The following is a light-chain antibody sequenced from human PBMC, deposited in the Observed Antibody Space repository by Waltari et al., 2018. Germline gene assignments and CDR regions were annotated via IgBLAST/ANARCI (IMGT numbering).Light chain of an antibody. J-gene: IGKJ1*01. CDR3: QQYDNYWT. CDR2: KAS. V-gene: IGKV1-5*03. CDR1: QSLTNW. Sequence: DIQMTQSPSTLSASVGDRVTITCRASQSLTNWLAWYQQKPGKAPKLLIYKASNLESGVPSRFSGSGSGTEFTLTISSLQPDDFATYYCQQYDNYWTFGQWTKVEIK.